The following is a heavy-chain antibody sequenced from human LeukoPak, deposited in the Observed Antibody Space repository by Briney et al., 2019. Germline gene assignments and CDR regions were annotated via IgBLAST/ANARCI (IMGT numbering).Heavy chain of an antibody. CDR2: ISMSGGST. CDR3: AKAEGSSTWYREEYFQH. Sequence: GGSLRLSCAASGFTFSNCAMSWVRQAPGKGLEWVSGISMSGGSTYYTDSVKGRLTISRDNSKNALYLQVTSLRAEDTAIYYCAKAEGSSTWYREEYFQHWGQGTLVTVSS. CDR1: GFTFSNCA. J-gene: IGHJ1*01. V-gene: IGHV3-23*01. D-gene: IGHD6-13*01.